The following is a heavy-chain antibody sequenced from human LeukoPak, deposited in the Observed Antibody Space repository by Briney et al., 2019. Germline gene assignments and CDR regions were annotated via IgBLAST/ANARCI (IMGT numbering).Heavy chain of an antibody. CDR1: GGSISSYY. D-gene: IGHD2-21*01. J-gene: IGHJ3*02. V-gene: IGHV4-4*07. CDR3: ARDSLIAATAHLAFDI. Sequence: PSETLSLTCTVSGGSISSYYWSWIRQPAGKGLEWIGRIYTSGSTNYNPSLKSRVTMSVDTSKNQFSLKLSSVTAADTAVYYCARDSLIAATAHLAFDIWGQGTMVTVSS. CDR2: IYTSGST.